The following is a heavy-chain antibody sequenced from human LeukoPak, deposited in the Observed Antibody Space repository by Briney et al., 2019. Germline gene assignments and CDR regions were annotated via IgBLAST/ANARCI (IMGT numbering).Heavy chain of an antibody. D-gene: IGHD5-18*01. Sequence: GGSLRLSCAASGFTFSSYSMNWVRQAPGKGLEWVSSISSSSSYIYYADSVKGRFTISRDNAKNSLYLRMNSLRAEDTAVYYCARDKRDTAMVPFDYWGQGTLVTVSS. CDR3: ARDKRDTAMVPFDY. J-gene: IGHJ4*02. CDR2: ISSSSSYI. V-gene: IGHV3-21*01. CDR1: GFTFSSYS.